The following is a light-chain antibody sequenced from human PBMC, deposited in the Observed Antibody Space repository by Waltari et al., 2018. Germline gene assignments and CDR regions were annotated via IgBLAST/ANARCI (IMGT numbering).Light chain of an antibody. J-gene: IGLJ1*01. Sequence: SSELTQDPAVSVALGQTVRITCQGDSLRSYYASWYQQKPGQATVLVIYGKNNRPSGNPDRFAGSSSGNTASLTITGAQAEDEADYYCNSRDSSGNHLGNVFGTGTKVTVL. CDR1: SLRSYY. CDR2: GKN. CDR3: NSRDSSGNHLGNV. V-gene: IGLV3-19*01.